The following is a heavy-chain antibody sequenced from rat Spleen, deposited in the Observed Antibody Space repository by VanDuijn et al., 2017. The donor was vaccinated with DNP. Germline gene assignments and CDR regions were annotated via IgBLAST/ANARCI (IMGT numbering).Heavy chain of an antibody. J-gene: IGHJ4*01. CDR1: GFSLTNYN. CDR2: IWQNGAT. Sequence: QVQLKESGPGLVQPSQTLSLTCTVAGFSLTNYNVHWVRQPPGKGLEWMGVIWQNGATRYNSALKSRLSFSKATSKSQVFLKLNSLQTEDTATYYCARDLIIRDTTSAMDAWGQGTSVTVSS. CDR3: ARDLIIRDTTSAMDA. V-gene: IGHV2-41*01. D-gene: IGHD4-3*01.